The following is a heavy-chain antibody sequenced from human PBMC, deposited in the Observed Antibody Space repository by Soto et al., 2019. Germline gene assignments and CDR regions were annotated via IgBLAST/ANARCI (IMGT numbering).Heavy chain of an antibody. D-gene: IGHD1-20*01. CDR3: ARDPRYSPGCMDV. CDR1: GYTFTGYY. CDR2: INPNSGGT. J-gene: IGHJ6*02. V-gene: IGHV1-2*04. Sequence: ASVKVSCKASGYTFTGYYMHWVRRAPGQGLEWMGWINPNSGGTNYAQKFQGWVTMTRDTSISTAYMELSRLRSDDTAVYYCARDPRYSPGCMDVWGQGTTVTVSS.